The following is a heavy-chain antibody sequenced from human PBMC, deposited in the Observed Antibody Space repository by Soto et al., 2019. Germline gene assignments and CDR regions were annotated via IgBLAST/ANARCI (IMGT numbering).Heavy chain of an antibody. CDR3: ARGREGVYGDYFRSYFDY. CDR2: IWDDGSKK. CDR1: GFKFTTSG. D-gene: IGHD4-17*01. Sequence: QVQLVGSGGGVVQPGRSLRLSCAASGFKFTTSGMHWVRQDPGKGLECVAMIWDDGSKKQYSDSVNGRFIISRDNSNNTLYLQMSSLRAEDTAIYYCARGREGVYGDYFRSYFDYWGQGVRVTVSS. V-gene: IGHV3-33*01. J-gene: IGHJ4*02.